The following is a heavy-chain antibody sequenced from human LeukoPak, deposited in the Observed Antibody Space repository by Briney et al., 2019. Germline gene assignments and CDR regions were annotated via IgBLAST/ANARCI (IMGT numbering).Heavy chain of an antibody. CDR2: IYHSGST. J-gene: IGHJ4*02. CDR3: ARGNSGYSGYDLDY. Sequence: SETLSLTCAVSGGSISSGGYSWSWIRQPPGKGLEWIGYIYHSGSTYYNPSLKSRVTISVDRSKSQLSLKLSSVTAADTAVYYCARGNSGYSGYDLDYWGQGTLVTVSS. CDR1: GGSISSGGYS. D-gene: IGHD5-12*01. V-gene: IGHV4-30-2*01.